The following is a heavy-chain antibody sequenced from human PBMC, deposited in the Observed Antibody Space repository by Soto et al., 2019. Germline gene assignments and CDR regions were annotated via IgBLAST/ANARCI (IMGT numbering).Heavy chain of an antibody. CDR2: IRSKANSYAT. J-gene: IGHJ3*02. CDR1: GFTFSGSA. CDR3: TFPPMTTVTTDAFDI. V-gene: IGHV3-73*01. Sequence: QPGGSLRLSCAASGFTFSGSAMHRVRQASGKGLEWVGRIRSKANSYATAYAASVKGRFTISRDDSKNTAYLQMNSLKTEDTAVYYCTFPPMTTVTTDAFDIWGQGTMVTVSS. D-gene: IGHD4-17*01.